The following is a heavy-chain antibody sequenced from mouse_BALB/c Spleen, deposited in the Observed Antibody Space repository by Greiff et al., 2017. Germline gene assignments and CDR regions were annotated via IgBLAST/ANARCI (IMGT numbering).Heavy chain of an antibody. CDR3: ARVEGDYYGYFDY. CDR1: GFTLSSYA. CDR2: ISSGGST. D-gene: IGHD1-1*01. V-gene: IGHV5-6-5*01. J-gene: IGHJ2*01. Sequence: EVKLMESGGGLVKPGGSLKLSCAASGFTLSSYAMSWVRQTPEKRLEWVASISSGGSTYYPDSVKGRFTISRDNARNILYLQMSSLRSEDTAMYYCARVEGDYYGYFDYWGQGTTLTVSS.